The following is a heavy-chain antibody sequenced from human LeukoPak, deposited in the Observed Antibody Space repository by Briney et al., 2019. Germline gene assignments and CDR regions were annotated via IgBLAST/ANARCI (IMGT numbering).Heavy chain of an antibody. Sequence: AASVKVSCKASGGTFSSYAISWARQAPGRGLEWMGGIIPIFGTANYAQKFQGRVTITADESTSTAYMELSSLRSEDTGVYYCARGSGEWLAHIVSWGQGTPVTVSS. V-gene: IGHV1-69*13. CDR3: ARGSGEWLAHIVS. CDR1: GGTFSSYA. CDR2: IIPIFGTA. J-gene: IGHJ4*02. D-gene: IGHD3-3*01.